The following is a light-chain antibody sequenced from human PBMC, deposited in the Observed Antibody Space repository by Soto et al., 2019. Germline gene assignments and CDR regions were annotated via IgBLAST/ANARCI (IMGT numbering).Light chain of an antibody. Sequence: QAVVTQEPSLTVSPGGTVTLTCASSTGAVTSGSYPAWFQQKPGQAPRALIYSISNRHSWTPARFSGSLLGGKAALTLSGVQPEDEADYYCLLYFDDTQVRVFGGGTKVTVL. V-gene: IGLV7-43*01. CDR2: SIS. CDR3: LLYFDDTQVRV. CDR1: TGAVTSGSY. J-gene: IGLJ2*01.